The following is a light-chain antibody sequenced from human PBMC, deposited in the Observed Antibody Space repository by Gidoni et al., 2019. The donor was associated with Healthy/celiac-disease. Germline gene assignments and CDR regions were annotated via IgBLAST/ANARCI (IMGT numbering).Light chain of an antibody. CDR3: YSTDSSGNHVV. J-gene: IGLJ2*01. V-gene: IGLV3-10*01. CDR1: ALPKKY. Sequence: SYELTQPPSVSVSPGQTARITCSGDALPKKYAYWYQKKSGQAPVLVIYEDSKRPPGIPERFCVSSAETMATLTSSGAKVEDEADYYCYSTDSSGNHVVFGGGTKLTVL. CDR2: EDS.